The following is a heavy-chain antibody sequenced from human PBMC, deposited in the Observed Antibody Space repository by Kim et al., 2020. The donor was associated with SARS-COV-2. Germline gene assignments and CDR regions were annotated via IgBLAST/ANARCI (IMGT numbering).Heavy chain of an antibody. Sequence: ASVKVSCKASGYTFTSYYMHWVRQAPGQGLEWMGIINPSGGSTSYAQKFQGRVTMTRDTSTSTVYMELSSLRSEDTAVYYCARDRDPGGSYYVWYFDYWGQGTLVTVSS. V-gene: IGHV1-46*01. CDR2: INPSGGST. CDR3: ARDRDPGGSYYVWYFDY. J-gene: IGHJ4*02. CDR1: GYTFTSYY. D-gene: IGHD1-26*01.